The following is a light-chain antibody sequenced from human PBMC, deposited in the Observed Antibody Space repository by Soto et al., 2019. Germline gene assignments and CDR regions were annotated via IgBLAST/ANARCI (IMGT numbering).Light chain of an antibody. V-gene: IGKV3-20*01. CDR2: GAS. CDR1: QSVINNY. Sequence: TVLTQSPGTPSLSPGEIATLSFRASQSVINNYLAWYQQKPGQAPRLLIYGASNRATGIPDRFSGSGSGTDFTLTISRLEPEDFAVYYCQQYGSSGTFGQGTKVDIK. CDR3: QQYGSSGT. J-gene: IGKJ1*01.